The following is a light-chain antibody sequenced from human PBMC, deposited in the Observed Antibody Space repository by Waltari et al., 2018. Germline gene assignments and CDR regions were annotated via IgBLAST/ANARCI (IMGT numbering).Light chain of an antibody. CDR2: GAS. Sequence: EILLTQSPATLSVSPGERATRSCRASQSVNSNLAWYQQKPGQPPRLLIYGASTRATGVPARFSGSGSGTDFTLTISSLQSEDFAVYYCQQYNNWPPGRTFGQGTKVEI. V-gene: IGKV3-15*01. CDR1: QSVNSN. CDR3: QQYNNWPPGRT. J-gene: IGKJ1*01.